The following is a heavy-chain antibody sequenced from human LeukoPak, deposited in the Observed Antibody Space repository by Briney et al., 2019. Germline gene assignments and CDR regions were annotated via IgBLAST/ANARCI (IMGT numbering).Heavy chain of an antibody. V-gene: IGHV3-53*01. CDR3: ARGYYDSSGYYFPFDY. D-gene: IGHD3-22*01. CDR1: GFTVSSNY. CDR2: IYSGGST. Sequence: GGSLRLSCAASGFTVSSNYMSWVRPAPGKGLEWVSVIYSGGSTYYADSVKCRFTISRDNSKNTLYLQMNSLRAEDTAVYYCARGYYDSSGYYFPFDYWGQGTLVTVSS. J-gene: IGHJ4*02.